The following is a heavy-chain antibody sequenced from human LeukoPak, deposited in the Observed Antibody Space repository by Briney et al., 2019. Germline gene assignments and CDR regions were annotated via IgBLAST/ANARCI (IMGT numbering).Heavy chain of an antibody. Sequence: PGGSLRLSCAASGFTFSSYAMSWVRQAPGKGLEWVAVISYDGSNKYYADSVKGRFTISRDNSKNTLYLQMNSLRAEDTAVYYCASLRGGRTDYWGQGTLVTVSS. V-gene: IGHV3-30-3*01. J-gene: IGHJ4*02. CDR2: ISYDGSNK. CDR1: GFTFSSYA. D-gene: IGHD2-15*01. CDR3: ASLRGGRTDY.